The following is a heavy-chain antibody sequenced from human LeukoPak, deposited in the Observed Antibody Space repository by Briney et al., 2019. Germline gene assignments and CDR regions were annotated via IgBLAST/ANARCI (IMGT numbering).Heavy chain of an antibody. D-gene: IGHD3-9*01. J-gene: IGHJ4*01. V-gene: IGHV3-23*01. CDR2: ITGSGGNT. Sequence: GASLRLSCAASGFTFSDYAMSWVRRAPGKGLEWVSAITGSGGNTYYADSVKGRFTSSRDNSKNTVFLQMNSLRAEDTAVYYCAKWGDYDVLTGYVSDYWAHGTLVTVSS. CDR3: AKWGDYDVLTGYVSDY. CDR1: GFTFSDYA.